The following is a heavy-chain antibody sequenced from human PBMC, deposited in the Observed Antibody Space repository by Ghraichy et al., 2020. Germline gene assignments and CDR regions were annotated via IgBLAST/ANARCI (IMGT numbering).Heavy chain of an antibody. CDR2: INPNSGGT. Sequence: ASVKVSCKASGYTFTGYYMHWVRQAPGQGLEWMGWINPNSGGTNYAQKFQGRVTMTRDTSISTAYMELSRLRSDDTAVYYCARSWLGTRLVDYWGQGTLVTVSS. D-gene: IGHD6-13*01. V-gene: IGHV1-2*02. CDR3: ARSWLGTRLVDY. CDR1: GYTFTGYY. J-gene: IGHJ4*02.